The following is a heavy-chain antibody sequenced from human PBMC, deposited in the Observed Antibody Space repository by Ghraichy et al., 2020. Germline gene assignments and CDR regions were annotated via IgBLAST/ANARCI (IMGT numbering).Heavy chain of an antibody. V-gene: IGHV4-34*01. Sequence: SETLSLTCAVYGGSFSGYYWSWIRQPPGKGLEWIGEINHSGSTNYNPSLKSRVTISVDTSKNQFSLKLSSVTAADTAVYYCARIQVKRGANYYYYYYMDVWGKGTTVTVSS. CDR3: ARIQVKRGANYYYYYYMDV. CDR2: INHSGST. J-gene: IGHJ6*03. CDR1: GGSFSGYY. D-gene: IGHD5-18*01.